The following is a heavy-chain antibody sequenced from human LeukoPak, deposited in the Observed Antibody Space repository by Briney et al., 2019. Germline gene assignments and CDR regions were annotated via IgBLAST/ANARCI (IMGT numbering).Heavy chain of an antibody. Sequence: ASVKVSCKASGYTFTGYYMHWVRQAPGQGLEWMGWINPNSGGTNYAQKFQGRVTMTRDTSISTAYMELSRLRSDDTAVYYCARDPSSTSPYFDYWGQGTLVTVSS. CDR1: GYTFTGYY. CDR3: ARDPSSTSPYFDY. J-gene: IGHJ4*02. D-gene: IGHD2-2*01. CDR2: INPNSGGT. V-gene: IGHV1-2*02.